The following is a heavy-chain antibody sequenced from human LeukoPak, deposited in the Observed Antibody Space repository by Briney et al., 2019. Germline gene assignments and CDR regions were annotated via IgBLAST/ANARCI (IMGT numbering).Heavy chain of an antibody. D-gene: IGHD6-13*01. V-gene: IGHV1-8*01. CDR1: GYTFTSYD. Sequence: ASVKVSCNASGYTFTSYDINWVRLATGQGLGWMGWMNPNSGNTGYAQKFQGRGTMTRNTSISTAYMELSSLRSEDTAVYYCARGGSGSSWYGFYYYYMDVWGKGTTVTVSS. J-gene: IGHJ6*03. CDR2: MNPNSGNT. CDR3: ARGGSGSSWYGFYYYYMDV.